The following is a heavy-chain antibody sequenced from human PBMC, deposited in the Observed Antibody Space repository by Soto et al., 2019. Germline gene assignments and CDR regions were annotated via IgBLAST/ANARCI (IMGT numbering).Heavy chain of an antibody. Sequence: SETLSLTCTVSGGSISSYYWSWIRQPPGKGLEWIGYIYYSGSTNYNPSLKSRVTISVDTSKNQFSLKLSSVTAADTAVYYCARHYDFWSGYYTSYYYYMDVWGKGTTVTVSS. D-gene: IGHD3-3*01. J-gene: IGHJ6*03. CDR2: IYYSGST. CDR1: GGSISSYY. V-gene: IGHV4-59*08. CDR3: ARHYDFWSGYYTSYYYYMDV.